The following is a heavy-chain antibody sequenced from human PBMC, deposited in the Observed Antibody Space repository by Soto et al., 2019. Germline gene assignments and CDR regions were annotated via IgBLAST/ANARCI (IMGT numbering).Heavy chain of an antibody. CDR2: ISYDGSNK. Sequence: GGSLRLSCAASGFTFSSYAMHWVRQAPGKGLEWVAVISYDGSNKYYADSVKGRFTISRDNSKNTLYLQMNSLRAEDTAVYYCARRIAGAGPGVHDVLDIWAKGTMVPV. CDR1: GFTFSSYA. D-gene: IGHD6-19*01. V-gene: IGHV3-30-3*01. J-gene: IGHJ3*02. CDR3: ARRIAGAGPGVHDVLDI.